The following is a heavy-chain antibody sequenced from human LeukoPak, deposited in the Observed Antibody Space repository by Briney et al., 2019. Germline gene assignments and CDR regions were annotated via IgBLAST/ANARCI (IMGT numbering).Heavy chain of an antibody. CDR3: ARHGVEVGALDY. V-gene: IGHV4-30-2*01. CDR1: GGSISSGGYY. CDR2: IYHSGST. Sequence: QVQLQESGPGLVKPSQTLSLTCTVSGGSISSGGYYWSWIRQPPGKGLEWIGYIYHSGSTYYNPSLKSRVTISVDTSKNQFSLKLSSVTAADTAVYYCARHGVEVGALDYWGQGTLVTVSS. D-gene: IGHD1-26*01. J-gene: IGHJ4*02.